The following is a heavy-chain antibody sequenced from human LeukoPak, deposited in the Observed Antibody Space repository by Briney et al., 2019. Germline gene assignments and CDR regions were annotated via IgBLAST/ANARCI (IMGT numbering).Heavy chain of an antibody. CDR1: GFTFSSYG. J-gene: IGHJ6*02. V-gene: IGHV3-30*19. Sequence: GGSLRLSCAASGFTFSSYGMHWVRQAPGKGLEWVAVISYDGSNKYYADSVKGRFTISRDNSKNTLYLQMNSLRAEDTAVYYCARSPSAPYSYGYLQYYYYGMDVWGQGTTVTVSS. CDR3: ARSPSAPYSYGYLQYYYYGMDV. D-gene: IGHD5-18*01. CDR2: ISYDGSNK.